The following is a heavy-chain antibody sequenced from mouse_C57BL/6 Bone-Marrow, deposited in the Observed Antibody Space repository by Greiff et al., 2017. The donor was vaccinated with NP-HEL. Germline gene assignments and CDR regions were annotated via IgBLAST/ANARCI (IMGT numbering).Heavy chain of an antibody. CDR2: ISSGGDYI. V-gene: IGHV5-9-1*02. J-gene: IGHJ3*01. CDR3: TSLYSPSFAY. CDR1: GFTFSSYA. D-gene: IGHD2-12*01. Sequence: EVHLVESGEGLVKPGGSLKLSCAASGFTFSSYAMSWVRQTPEKRLEWVAYISSGGDYIYYADTVKGRFTISRDNARNTLYLQMSSLKSEDTAMYYCTSLYSPSFAYWGQGTLVTVSA.